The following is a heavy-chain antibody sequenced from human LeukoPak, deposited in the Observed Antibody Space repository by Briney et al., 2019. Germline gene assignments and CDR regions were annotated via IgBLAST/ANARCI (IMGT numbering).Heavy chain of an antibody. J-gene: IGHJ5*02. CDR3: ARGAPVYSSIWSLFDP. CDR1: GFIFDDYG. Sequence: GGSLRLSCIASGFIFDDYGMSWVRQAPGKGLEWVSGIDWNGGTTGYADSVKGRFTISRDNAKSSMYLQMNSLRAEDTAVYYCARGAPVYSSIWSLFDPWGQGILVTVSS. D-gene: IGHD6-13*01. V-gene: IGHV3-20*04. CDR2: IDWNGGTT.